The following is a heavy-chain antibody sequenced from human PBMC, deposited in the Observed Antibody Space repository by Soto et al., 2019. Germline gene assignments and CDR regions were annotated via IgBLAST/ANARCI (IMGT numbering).Heavy chain of an antibody. V-gene: IGHV1-18*01. J-gene: IGHJ5*02. Sequence: ASVKVSCKASGYTYTSYGISWVRQAPGQGLEWMGWISAYNGNTNYAQKLQGRVTMTTDTSTSTAYMELRSLRSDDTAVYYCARAIVVVITMVDWFDPWGQGTLVTVSS. CDR3: ARAIVVVITMVDWFDP. CDR1: GYTYTSYG. CDR2: ISAYNGNT. D-gene: IGHD3-22*01.